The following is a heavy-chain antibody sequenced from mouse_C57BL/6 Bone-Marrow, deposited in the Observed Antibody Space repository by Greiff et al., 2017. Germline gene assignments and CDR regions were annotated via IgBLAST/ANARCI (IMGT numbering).Heavy chain of an antibody. CDR2: IDPENGDT. CDR1: GFNIKDDY. D-gene: IGHD2-12*01. J-gene: IGHJ3*01. V-gene: IGHV14-4*01. CDR3: TGYYSSWFAY. Sequence: VQLQQSGAELVRPGASVKLSCTASGFNIKDDYMHWVKQRPEQGLEWIGWIDPENGDTEYASKFQGKATITADTSSNTAYLQLSSLTSEGTAVYYCTGYYSSWFAYWGQGTLVTVSA.